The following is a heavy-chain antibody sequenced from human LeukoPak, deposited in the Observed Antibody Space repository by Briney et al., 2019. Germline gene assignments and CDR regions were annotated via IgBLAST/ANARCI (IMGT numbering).Heavy chain of an antibody. V-gene: IGHV3-33*01. CDR3: ARANTAMVTPDY. CDR2: IWNDGSDK. Sequence: GRSLRLSCAASGFTFRSYAIHWVRQAPDTGLEWVAVIWNDGSDKYYADSVKGRFTISRDNSKNTLYLQMNSLRANDTAVYYCARANTAMVTPDYWGQGTLVTVSS. CDR1: GFTFRSYA. J-gene: IGHJ4*02. D-gene: IGHD5-18*01.